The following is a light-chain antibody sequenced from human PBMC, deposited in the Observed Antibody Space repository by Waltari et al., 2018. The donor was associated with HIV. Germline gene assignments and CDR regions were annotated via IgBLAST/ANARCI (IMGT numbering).Light chain of an antibody. Sequence: QSALTQPPSASGSPGQSVSISCTGASSDVGAFKYVSWYQQHPGIAPKLLIYDVTKRPSGVPDRFSGSKSGNTASLTVSGLQAEDEAHYYCSSYAGSSMSYAFGTGTKVTVL. CDR2: DVT. CDR3: SSYAGSSMSYA. J-gene: IGLJ1*01. V-gene: IGLV2-8*01. CDR1: SSDVGAFKY.